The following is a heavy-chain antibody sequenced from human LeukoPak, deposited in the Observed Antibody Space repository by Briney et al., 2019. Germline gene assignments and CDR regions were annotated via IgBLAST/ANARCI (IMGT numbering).Heavy chain of an antibody. V-gene: IGHV4-39*07. CDR2: IYYSGST. CDR1: GGSISSSSYY. J-gene: IGHJ5*02. Sequence: SETLSLTCTVSGGSISSSSYYWGWIRQPPGKGLEWIGSIYYSGSTYYNPSLKSRVTISVDTSKNQFSLKLSSVTAADTAVYYCARDLGDSSGWYNSQNWFDPWGQGTLVTVSS. D-gene: IGHD6-19*01. CDR3: ARDLGDSSGWYNSQNWFDP.